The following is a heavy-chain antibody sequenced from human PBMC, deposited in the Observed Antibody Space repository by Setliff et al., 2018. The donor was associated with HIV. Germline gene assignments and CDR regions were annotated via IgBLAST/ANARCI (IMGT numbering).Heavy chain of an antibody. CDR2: ISSSSYYI. J-gene: IGHJ4*02. D-gene: IGHD6-6*01. CDR3: ARAHTYSSSSGIDY. V-gene: IGHV3-21*01. Sequence: LRLSCAASGFTFSSYTMNWVRQAPGKGLEWVSSISSSSYYIYYADSVKGRFTISRDNAENSLYLQMNSLRAEDTAVYYCARAHTYSSSSGIDYWGQGTLVTVSS. CDR1: GFTFSSYT.